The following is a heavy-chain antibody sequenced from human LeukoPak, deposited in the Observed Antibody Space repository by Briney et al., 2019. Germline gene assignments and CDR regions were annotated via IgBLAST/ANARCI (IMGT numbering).Heavy chain of an antibody. CDR2: ISYDGSNK. CDR3: ARVLTPPYYDYVWGSSRLVFGMDV. J-gene: IGHJ6*02. D-gene: IGHD3-16*01. CDR1: GFTFSSYA. V-gene: IGHV3-30-3*01. Sequence: GGSLRLPCAASGFTFSSYAMHWVRQAPGKGLEWVAVISYDGSNKYYADSVKGRFTISRDNSKNTLYLQMNSLRAEDTAVYYCARVLTPPYYDYVWGSSRLVFGMDVWGQGTAVTVSS.